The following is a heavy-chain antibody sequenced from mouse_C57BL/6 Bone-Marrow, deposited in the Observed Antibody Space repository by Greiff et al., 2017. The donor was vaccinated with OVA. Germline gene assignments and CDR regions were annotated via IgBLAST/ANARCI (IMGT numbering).Heavy chain of an antibody. Sequence: VQLKESGPGLVKPSQSLSLTCSVTGYSITSGYYWNWIRQFPGNKLEWMGYISYDGSNNYNPSLKNRISITRDTSKNQFFLKLNSVTTEDTATYYCARGDWDEAWFAYWGQGTLVTVSA. CDR2: ISYDGSN. D-gene: IGHD4-1*01. V-gene: IGHV3-6*01. J-gene: IGHJ3*01. CDR3: ARGDWDEAWFAY. CDR1: GYSITSGYY.